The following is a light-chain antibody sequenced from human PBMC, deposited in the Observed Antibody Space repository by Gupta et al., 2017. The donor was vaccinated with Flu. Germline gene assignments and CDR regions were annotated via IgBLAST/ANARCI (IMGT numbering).Light chain of an antibody. CDR3: QQFYTTPLT. Sequence: NCKSSQSVLYSSNNKNYLAWYQQKPGQPPKLLIYWASTLNSGVSDRFSGSGSETDFTLTISSLQAEDVAVYYCQQFYTTPLTFGGGTKVEIK. CDR1: QSVLYSSNNKNY. CDR2: WAS. V-gene: IGKV4-1*01. J-gene: IGKJ4*01.